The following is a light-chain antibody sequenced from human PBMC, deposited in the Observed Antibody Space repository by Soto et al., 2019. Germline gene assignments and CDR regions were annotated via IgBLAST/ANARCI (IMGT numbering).Light chain of an antibody. V-gene: IGKV3-15*01. CDR3: QHYNSWPWT. CDR2: GAS. J-gene: IGKJ1*01. CDR1: QSVNSK. Sequence: EVVMTQSPATLSVSPGERVTLSCRASQSVNSKFAWHQQKPGQAPRLLIYGASRRATGIPARFSGSGSGTAFTLAISSLQSEDFAVYYCQHYNSWPWTFGQGTKVEIK.